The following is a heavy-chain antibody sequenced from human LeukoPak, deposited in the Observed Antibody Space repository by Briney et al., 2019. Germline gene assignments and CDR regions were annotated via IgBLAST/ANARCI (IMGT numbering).Heavy chain of an antibody. D-gene: IGHD2-15*01. Sequence: GGSLRLSCAASGFTFSSYAMSWVRQAPGKGLEWVSAISGSGGSTYYADSVKGRFTISRDNSKNTLYLQMNSLRAEDTAVYYCAKDQGVAVVAATGFDYWGQGTLVTVSS. CDR2: ISGSGGST. CDR3: AKDQGVAVVAATGFDY. J-gene: IGHJ4*02. CDR1: GFTFSSYA. V-gene: IGHV3-23*01.